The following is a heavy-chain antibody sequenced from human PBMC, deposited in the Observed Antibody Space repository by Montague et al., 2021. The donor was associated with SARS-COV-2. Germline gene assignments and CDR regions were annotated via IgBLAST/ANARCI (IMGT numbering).Heavy chain of an antibody. J-gene: IGHJ2*01. CDR3: ARGLTYWYFDL. CDR1: GFTFSSYA. CDR2: ISYDGSNK. Sequence: SLRLSLAASGFTFSSYAMHWVRQAPGKGLEWVAVISYDGSNKYYADSVKGRFTISRDNSKNTLYLQMNSLRAEDTAVYYCARGLTYWYFDLWGRGTLVTVSS. D-gene: IGHD3-9*01. V-gene: IGHV3-30-3*01.